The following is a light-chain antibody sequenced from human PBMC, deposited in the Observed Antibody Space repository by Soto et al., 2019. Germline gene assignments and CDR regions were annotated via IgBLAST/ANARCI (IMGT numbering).Light chain of an antibody. CDR1: QGIGDT. CDR3: QQGYTTPIT. J-gene: IGKJ5*01. V-gene: IGKV3-15*01. CDR2: DTS. Sequence: EIVMTQSPATLSVSPGERATLSCRASQGIGDTLAWYQHKPGQTPRLLIYDTSTRATGVPARFSGSRSGPEFTLTISSLQPEDFATYHCQQGYTTPITFGQGTRLEIK.